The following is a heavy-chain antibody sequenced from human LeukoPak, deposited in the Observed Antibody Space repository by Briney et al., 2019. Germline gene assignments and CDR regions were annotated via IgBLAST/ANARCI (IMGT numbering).Heavy chain of an antibody. V-gene: IGHV3-7*04. D-gene: IGHD3-22*01. CDR1: GFTFSRYW. J-gene: IGHJ4*02. CDR3: ARDYSSGRDF. CDR2: INQDGSDQ. Sequence: GGSLRLSCAASGFTFSRYWMSWVRQAPGKGLEWVATINQDGSDQYYVDSVKGRFTISRDNAKNSLDLQMNSLRAEDTAVYYCARDYSSGRDFWGQGTLVTVSS.